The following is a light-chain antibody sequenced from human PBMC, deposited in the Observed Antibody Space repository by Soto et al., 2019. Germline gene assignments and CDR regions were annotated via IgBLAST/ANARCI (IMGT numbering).Light chain of an antibody. CDR1: TSDIGVYNY. CDR2: EVS. V-gene: IGLV2-14*01. CDR3: ASYTRRSTLVV. Sequence: QSVLTQPASVSGSPGQSITISCTGTTSDIGVYNYVSWYQQFPGKAPKLMIYEVSKRPSGISNRFSGSKSGNTASLTISGLQDEDEADYYCASYTRRSTLVVFGGGTKVTVL. J-gene: IGLJ2*01.